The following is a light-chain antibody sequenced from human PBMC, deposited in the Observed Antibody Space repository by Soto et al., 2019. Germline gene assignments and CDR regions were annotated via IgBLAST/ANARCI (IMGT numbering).Light chain of an antibody. CDR2: DVS. V-gene: IGLV2-14*01. CDR1: SSDVGGYNY. J-gene: IGLJ2*01. Sequence: QSALTQPASVSGSPGQSITISCTGTSSDVGGYNYVSWYQQHPGKAPKLMIYDVSNRPSGVSNRFSGSKSGNTASLTISGLQAEDEADYYCRLYTSSSPVVFGGGTQLTVL. CDR3: RLYTSSSPVV.